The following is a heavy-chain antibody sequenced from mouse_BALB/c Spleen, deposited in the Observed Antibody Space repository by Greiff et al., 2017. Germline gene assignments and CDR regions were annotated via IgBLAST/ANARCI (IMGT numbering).Heavy chain of an antibody. CDR3: ARSGNYGAMDY. Sequence: EVQRVESGGGLVQPGGSRKLSCAASGFTFSSFGMHWVRQAPEKGLEWVAYISSGSSTIYYADTVKGRFTISRDNPKNTLFLQMTSLRSEDTAMYYCARSGNYGAMDYWGQGTSVTVSS. CDR2: ISSGSSTI. CDR1: GFTFSSFG. V-gene: IGHV5-17*02. J-gene: IGHJ4*01. D-gene: IGHD2-1*01.